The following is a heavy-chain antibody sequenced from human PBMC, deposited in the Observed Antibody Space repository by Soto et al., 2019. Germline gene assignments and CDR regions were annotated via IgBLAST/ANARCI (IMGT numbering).Heavy chain of an antibody. CDR1: GVSLFDYF. J-gene: IGHJ6*03. CDR3: ARGGISHWAYFYYMDV. CDR2: INHLGSI. Sequence: SASLSLTCVLSGVSLFDYFWRWMRQAPGMALEWIGEINHLGSINYNPSLKSRVTMSVDTSKNQFSLTLNSVTAADTATYYCARGGISHWAYFYYMDVWDRGTTVT. D-gene: IGHD2-21*01. V-gene: IGHV4-34*01.